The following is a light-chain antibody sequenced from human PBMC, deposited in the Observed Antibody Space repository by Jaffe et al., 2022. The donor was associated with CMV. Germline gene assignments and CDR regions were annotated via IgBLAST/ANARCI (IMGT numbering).Light chain of an antibody. CDR3: NSRDSSGDHLV. CDR1: SLRSYY. Sequence: SSELTQDPAVSVALGQTVRITCQGDSLRSYYVSWYQQKPGQAPTVVIYGKNHRPSGIPDRFSGSSSGNTASLTITGAQAEDEADYYCNSRDSSGDHLVFGGGTKLTVL. CDR2: GKN. V-gene: IGLV3-19*01. J-gene: IGLJ2*01.